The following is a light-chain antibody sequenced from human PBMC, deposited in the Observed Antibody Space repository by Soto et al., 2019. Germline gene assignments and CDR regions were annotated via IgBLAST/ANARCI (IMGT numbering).Light chain of an antibody. CDR1: QSVGNNY. Sequence: EIVLTQSPGTLALSPGERATLSCRASQSVGNNYLAWFQQKPGQAPRLLIDDASNRATGIPDRFSGSGSGTDFTLTISRLEPEDLAVYYCQQCAESPLTFGGGTKVEIK. CDR3: QQCAESPLT. V-gene: IGKV3-20*01. J-gene: IGKJ4*01. CDR2: DAS.